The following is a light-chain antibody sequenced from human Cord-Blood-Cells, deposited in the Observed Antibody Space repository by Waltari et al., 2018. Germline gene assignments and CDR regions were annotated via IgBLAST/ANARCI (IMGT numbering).Light chain of an antibody. V-gene: IGLV2-14*01. Sequence: QSALPQPASVSGSPGPSLTLSCTGTSSAVGGSNYVSWYQQHPGKAPKLMSYEVSNRPSGVSNRFSGSKSGNTASLTISGLQAEDEADYYCSSYTSSSTVVFGGGTKLTVL. J-gene: IGLJ2*01. CDR3: SSYTSSSTVV. CDR1: SSAVGGSNY. CDR2: EVS.